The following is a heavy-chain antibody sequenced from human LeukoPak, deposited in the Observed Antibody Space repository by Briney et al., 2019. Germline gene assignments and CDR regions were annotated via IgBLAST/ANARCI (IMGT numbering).Heavy chain of an antibody. Sequence: GGSLRLSCAASGFTSSGSAMHWVRQASGKGLEWVGRIRSKANSYATAYAASVKGRFTISRDDSKNTAYLQMNSLKTEDTAVYYCARALPHRRLMDTTMEQHWFDPWGQGTLVTVSS. CDR2: IRSKANSYAT. V-gene: IGHV3-73*01. D-gene: IGHD5-18*01. CDR1: GFTSSGSA. J-gene: IGHJ5*02. CDR3: ARALPHRRLMDTTMEQHWFDP.